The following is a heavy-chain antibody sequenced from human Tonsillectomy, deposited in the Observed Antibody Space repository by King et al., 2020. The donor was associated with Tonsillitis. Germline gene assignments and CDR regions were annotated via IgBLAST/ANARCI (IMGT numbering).Heavy chain of an antibody. CDR1: GFTFSSYW. Sequence: QLVQSGGGLVQPGGSLRLSCAASGFTFSSYWMHWVRQAPGKGLVWVSRINSDGSSTSYADSVKGRFTISRDNAKNTLYLQMNSLRAEDTAVYYCARAPYSSGWYSQFDDAFDIWGQGTMVTVSS. V-gene: IGHV3-74*02. J-gene: IGHJ3*02. CDR3: ARAPYSSGWYSQFDDAFDI. D-gene: IGHD6-19*01. CDR2: INSDGSST.